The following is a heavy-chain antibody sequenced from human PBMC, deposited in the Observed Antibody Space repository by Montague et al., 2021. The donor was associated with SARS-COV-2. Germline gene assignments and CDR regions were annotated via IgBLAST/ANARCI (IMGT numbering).Heavy chain of an antibody. V-gene: IGHV4-34*01. CDR3: ARVRAVPAAMRIFSLGRSYYGMDV. J-gene: IGHJ6*02. CDR2: INHSGST. D-gene: IGHD2-2*01. CDR1: GGSFSGYY. Sequence: SETLSLTCAVYGGSFSGYYWSWIRQPPGKGLEWIGEINHSGSTNYNPSLKRRVTISVDTSKNQFSLKLSSVTAADTAVYYCARVRAVPAAMRIFSLGRSYYGMDVWGQGTTVTVSS.